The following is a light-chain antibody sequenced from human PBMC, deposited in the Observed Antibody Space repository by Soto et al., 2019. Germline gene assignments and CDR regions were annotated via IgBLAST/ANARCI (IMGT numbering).Light chain of an antibody. Sequence: QLVLTQSSSASASLGSSVKLTCTLSSGHSSNTVAWHQQQPGKAPRYLMKVEGSGTYNKGSGIPDRFSGSKSGADRHLTISNLQSEDEADYYCETWDSNIHVFGTGTKLTVL. CDR1: SGHSSNT. V-gene: IGLV4-60*03. CDR3: ETWDSNIHV. CDR2: VEGSGTY. J-gene: IGLJ1*01.